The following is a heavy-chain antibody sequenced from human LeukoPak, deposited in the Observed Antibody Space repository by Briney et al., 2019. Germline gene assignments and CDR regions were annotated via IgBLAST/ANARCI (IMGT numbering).Heavy chain of an antibody. J-gene: IGHJ4*02. Sequence: QPSETLSLTCTVSGFSISSGYYWAWIRQPPGKGLEWIGSVYHTGGTYYNPSLKSRVTISVDTSRNQFSLRLSSVTAADTAVYYCAREEGATQDANWGQGTLVLVSS. CDR1: GFSISSGYY. D-gene: IGHD1-26*01. CDR3: AREEGATQDAN. CDR2: VYHTGGT. V-gene: IGHV4-38-2*02.